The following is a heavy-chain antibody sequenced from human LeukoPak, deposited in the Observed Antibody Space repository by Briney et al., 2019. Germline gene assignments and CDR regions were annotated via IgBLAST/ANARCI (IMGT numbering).Heavy chain of an antibody. CDR1: GYSISSGYY. D-gene: IGHD1-26*01. CDR3: ARIGVGATTPDFDY. J-gene: IGHJ4*02. V-gene: IGHV4-38-2*02. Sequence: PSETLSLTCTVSGYSISSGYYWGWIRQPPGKGLEWIGSIYHSGSTYYNPPLKSRVTISVDTSKNQFSLKLSSVTAADTAVYYCARIGVGATTPDFDYWGQGTLVTVSS. CDR2: IYHSGST.